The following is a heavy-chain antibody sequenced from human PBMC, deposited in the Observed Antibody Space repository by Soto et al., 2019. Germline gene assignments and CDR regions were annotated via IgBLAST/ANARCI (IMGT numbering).Heavy chain of an antibody. D-gene: IGHD2-2*01. CDR3: TRDLDIVVVPSGYDAFDI. J-gene: IGHJ3*02. Sequence: GSLRLSCAASGCTFSNYWMTWVRQAPGTGLEWVANIKQDGSVKHYVDSVKGRFTISRDNAKNSLYLQVNSLRAEDTAVYYCTRDLDIVVVPSGYDAFDIWGQGTMVTVSS. CDR1: GCTFSNYW. CDR2: IKQDGSVK. V-gene: IGHV3-7*05.